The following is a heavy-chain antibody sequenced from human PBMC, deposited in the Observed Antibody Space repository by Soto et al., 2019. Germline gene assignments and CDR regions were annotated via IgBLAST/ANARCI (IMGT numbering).Heavy chain of an antibody. J-gene: IGHJ6*02. CDR1: GGPVSGDALY. CDR3: ARALVTDYNSRDYHYYFAMDV. Sequence: KTSETLSLTCVVSGGPVSGDALYWSWIRHLPGKGLEWIANVYHTGTTYYNPSLKSRVSMSVDTSQNQFSLILASVTAADTAVYYCARALVTDYNSRDYHYYFAMDVWGQGTSVTVSS. CDR2: VYHTGTT. V-gene: IGHV4-31*02. D-gene: IGHD3-22*01.